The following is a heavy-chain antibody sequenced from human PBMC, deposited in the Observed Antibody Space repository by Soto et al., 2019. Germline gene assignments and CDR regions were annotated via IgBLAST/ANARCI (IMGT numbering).Heavy chain of an antibody. D-gene: IGHD6-6*01. Sequence: QVQLVESGGGLVKPGGSLRLSCAASGFTFGDYYMSWIRQAPGKGLEWVSYISSSGSSTYYVYSVRGRFTISRDNAKNPLYLQMDSLGAEDTAVYYCARAAAARPAAWYGGQGTLVTVSS. V-gene: IGHV3-11*01. J-gene: IGHJ4*02. CDR2: ISSSGSST. CDR1: GFTFGDYY. CDR3: ARAAAARPAAWY.